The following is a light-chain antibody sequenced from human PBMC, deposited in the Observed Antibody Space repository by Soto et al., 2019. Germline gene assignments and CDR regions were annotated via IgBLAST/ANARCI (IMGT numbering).Light chain of an antibody. CDR1: QSVSSD. CDR2: GAS. V-gene: IGKV3-15*01. J-gene: IGKJ3*01. Sequence: EVVMTQSPATLSLSPGERATLSCRASQSVSSDLAWYQQKPGQAPRLLIYGASTRATDIPARFSGGGSGTEFTLTISNLQSEDFGIYYCQQYNDWPPIPFGHWTKVDIK. CDR3: QQYNDWPPIP.